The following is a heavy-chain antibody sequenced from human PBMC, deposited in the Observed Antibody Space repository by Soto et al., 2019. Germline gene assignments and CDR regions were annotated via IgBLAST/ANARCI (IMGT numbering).Heavy chain of an antibody. V-gene: IGHV3-23*01. Sequence: GGSLRLSCAASGFTFSTYAMIWVRQAPGKGLEWVSAISGSGDSTYYADSVKGRFTISRDNSKNTLYLQMSSLRAEDTAIYYCAKDSFINLRGYDSYWGQGTLVTVSS. CDR2: ISGSGDST. CDR1: GFTFSTYA. J-gene: IGHJ4*02. CDR3: AKDSFINLRGYDSY. D-gene: IGHD5-12*01.